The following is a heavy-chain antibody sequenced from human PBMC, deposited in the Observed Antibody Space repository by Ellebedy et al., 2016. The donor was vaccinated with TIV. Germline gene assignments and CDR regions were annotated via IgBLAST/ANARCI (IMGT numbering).Heavy chain of an antibody. J-gene: IGHJ6*02. V-gene: IGHV3-30*01. CDR3: ARDRRAGAAAVFYYYYGMDV. CDR1: GFTFSSYA. CDR2: ISFDGGNN. Sequence: PGGSLRLSCAASGFTFSSYAMHWVRQAPGKGLEWVAVISFDGGNNYYADSVKGRFTISRDISRNTSFLQMNSLRAEDTAVYYCARDRRAGAAAVFYYYYGMDVWGRGTTVTVSS. D-gene: IGHD6-13*01.